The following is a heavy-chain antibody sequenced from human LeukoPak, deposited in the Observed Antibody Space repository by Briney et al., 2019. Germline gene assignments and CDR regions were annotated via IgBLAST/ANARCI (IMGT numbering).Heavy chain of an antibody. CDR3: AKDYGSHYYDSSGYSDFDY. J-gene: IGHJ4*02. V-gene: IGHV3-9*01. CDR1: GFTFSSYA. CDR2: ISWNSGSI. Sequence: GGSLRLSCAASGFTFSSYAMSWVRQAPGKGLEWVSGISWNSGSIGYADSVKGRFTISRDNAKNSLYLQMNSLRAEDTALYYCAKDYGSHYYDSSGYSDFDYWGQGTLVTVSS. D-gene: IGHD3-22*01.